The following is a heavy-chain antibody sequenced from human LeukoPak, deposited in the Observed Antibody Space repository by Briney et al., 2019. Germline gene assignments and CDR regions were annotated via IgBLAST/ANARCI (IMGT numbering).Heavy chain of an antibody. CDR3: ARQGYCSSTSCYNQNMDV. CDR1: GGSISSSSYY. Sequence: SETLSLTCTVSGGSISSSSYYWGWIRQPPGKGLEWIGSIYYSGSTYYNPSLKSRVTISVDTSKNQFSLKLSSVTAADTAVYYCARQGYCSSTSCYNQNMDVWGKGTTVTVSS. V-gene: IGHV4-39*01. J-gene: IGHJ6*03. CDR2: IYYSGST. D-gene: IGHD2-2*02.